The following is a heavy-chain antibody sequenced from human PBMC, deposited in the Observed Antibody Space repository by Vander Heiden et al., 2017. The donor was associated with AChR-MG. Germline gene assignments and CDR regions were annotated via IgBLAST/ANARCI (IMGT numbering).Heavy chain of an antibody. J-gene: IGHJ4*01. CDR1: GGSISSSSYY. CDR3: ARHSDRPLPYSSTWPFNF. D-gene: IGHD6-13*01. CDR2: IYYSGST. V-gene: IGHV4-39*01. Sequence: QLQLQESGPGLVKPSETLSLTCTVSGGSISSSSYYWGWIRQPPGKGLEWIGNIYYSGSTYYNPSLKSRVTISVDTSKNQFSLKLTSVTAADTAVYYCARHSDRPLPYSSTWPFNFWGHGTLVTVSS.